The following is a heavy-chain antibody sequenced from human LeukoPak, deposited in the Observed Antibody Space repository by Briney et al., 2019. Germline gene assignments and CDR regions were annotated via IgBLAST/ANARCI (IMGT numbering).Heavy chain of an antibody. J-gene: IGHJ4*02. V-gene: IGHV4-59*08. CDR3: ARRTSSGLLYFDY. CDR1: RGSMSGYY. Sequence: SETLSLTCTVSRGSMSGYYWSWIRQPPGKGLEWIGYIYYGGSTNYNPSLKSRVTISVDASKNQFSLKVSSVTAADTAIYYCARRTSSGLLYFDYWGQGTLVTVSS. CDR2: IYYGGST. D-gene: IGHD6-19*01.